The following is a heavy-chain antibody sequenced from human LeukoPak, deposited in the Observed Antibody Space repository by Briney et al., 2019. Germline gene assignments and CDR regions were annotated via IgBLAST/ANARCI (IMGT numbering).Heavy chain of an antibody. Sequence: SETLSLTCNVSSASIASHYWSWIRQPPGKGLEWIGYVYYTGSTDYNPSLKSRVTISVDTSMSRVSLKLSSVTAADTAVYYCARTANTAARAPFDNWGQGALVTVSS. CDR3: ARTANTAARAPFDN. CDR1: SASIASHY. D-gene: IGHD6-6*01. CDR2: VYYTGST. V-gene: IGHV4-59*11. J-gene: IGHJ4*02.